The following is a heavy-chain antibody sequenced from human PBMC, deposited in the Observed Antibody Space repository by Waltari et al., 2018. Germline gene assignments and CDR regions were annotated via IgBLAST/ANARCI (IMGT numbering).Heavy chain of an antibody. V-gene: IGHV3-30*18. CDR1: GFSFRSYG. D-gene: IGHD3-22*01. CDR3: VKELDSSGYLSFFDY. J-gene: IGHJ4*02. Sequence: VQLVESGGGVVQSGKSLRLSCAASGFSFRSYGMQWVRQAPGKGWEWGAVVSGDGSKRLYADAWKGRFTISRDKSKNTLSRQMNNLTPEDTAVYYCVKELDSSGYLSFFDYWGQGTRVTVSS. CDR2: VSGDGSKR.